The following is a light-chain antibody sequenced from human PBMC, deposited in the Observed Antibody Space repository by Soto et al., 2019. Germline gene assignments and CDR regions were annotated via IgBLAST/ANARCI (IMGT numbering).Light chain of an antibody. CDR2: DVT. J-gene: IGLJ7*01. Sequence: QSALTQPASVSGSPGQSITISCTGTSSDVGGYSYVSWYQQHPGKAPKLLIYDVTDRPSGVSNRFSGSKSGNTASLTISGLQAEDEADYYCNSYTSSSSHLLFGGGTQLTVL. V-gene: IGLV2-14*01. CDR1: SSDVGGYSY. CDR3: NSYTSSSSHLL.